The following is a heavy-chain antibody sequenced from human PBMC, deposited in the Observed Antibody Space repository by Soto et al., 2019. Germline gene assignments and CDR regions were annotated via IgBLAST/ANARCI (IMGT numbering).Heavy chain of an antibody. CDR3: ARKGAAACYAHYYMDV. CDR2: VYYSGNT. V-gene: IGHV4-59*01. J-gene: IGHJ6*03. D-gene: IGHD6-13*01. CDR1: GGSIIPYY. Sequence: SETLSVPCTVSGGSIIPYYWSWIRQPPWKGLEWIGYVYYSGNTNYNPSLESRVTISVDTSRNRFSLNLTSATAADTAVYYCARKGAAACYAHYYMDVWGRGTAVTVSS.